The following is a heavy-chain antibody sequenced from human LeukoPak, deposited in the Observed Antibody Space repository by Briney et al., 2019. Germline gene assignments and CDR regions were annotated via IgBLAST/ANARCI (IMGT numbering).Heavy chain of an antibody. D-gene: IGHD3-22*01. CDR3: AKDREDKYYYDSSGYRSASYDLFDY. J-gene: IGHJ4*02. Sequence: GGSLRLSCAASGFTFSSYAMSWVRQAPGKGLEWVSAISGSGGSTYYADSVKGRFTISRDNSKNTLYLQMNSLRAEDTAVYYCAKDREDKYYYDSSGYRSASYDLFDYWGQGTLVTVSS. CDR2: ISGSGGST. CDR1: GFTFSSYA. V-gene: IGHV3-23*01.